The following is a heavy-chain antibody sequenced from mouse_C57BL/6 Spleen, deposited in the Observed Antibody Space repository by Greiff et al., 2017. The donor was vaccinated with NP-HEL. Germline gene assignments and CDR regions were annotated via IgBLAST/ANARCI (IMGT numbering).Heavy chain of an antibody. Sequence: EVKLVESGGGLVQPKGSLKLSCAASGFSFNTYAMNWVRQAPGKGLEWVARIRSKSNNYAAYYADSVKDRFTISRDDSESMLYLQMNNLKTEDTAMYYCVRHLEDYGSFAYWGQGTLVTVSA. D-gene: IGHD1-1*01. V-gene: IGHV10-1*01. CDR2: IRSKSNNYAA. CDR1: GFSFNTYA. CDR3: VRHLEDYGSFAY. J-gene: IGHJ3*01.